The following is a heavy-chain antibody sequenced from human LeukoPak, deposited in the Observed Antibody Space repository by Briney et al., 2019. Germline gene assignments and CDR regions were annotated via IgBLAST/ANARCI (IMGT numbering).Heavy chain of an antibody. CDR1: GFTFSSYG. CDR3: AKDPGGTMVRGVIDRHDAFDI. Sequence: SGRSLRLSWAAAGFTFSSYGMHWVSQAPGKVLEWVAVISYDGSNKYYADSVKGRFTISRDNSKNTLYLQMNSLRAEDTAVYHCAKDPGGTMVRGVIDRHDAFDIWGQGTMVTVSS. J-gene: IGHJ3*02. D-gene: IGHD3-10*01. CDR2: ISYDGSNK. V-gene: IGHV3-30*18.